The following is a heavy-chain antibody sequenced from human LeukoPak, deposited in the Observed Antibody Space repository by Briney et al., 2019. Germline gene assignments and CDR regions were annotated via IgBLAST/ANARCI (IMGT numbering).Heavy chain of an antibody. D-gene: IGHD2-21*02. V-gene: IGHV3-74*01. CDR3: ARAVVVTASDY. Sequence: PGGSLRLSCAASGFTFSSYWMHWVRQAPGKGLVWVSRIIPDGSGTNYADSVKGRFTVSRDNAKNTLYLQMNSLRVEDTAVYYCARAVVVTASDYRGQGTLVTVSS. CDR1: GFTFSSYW. CDR2: IIPDGSGT. J-gene: IGHJ4*02.